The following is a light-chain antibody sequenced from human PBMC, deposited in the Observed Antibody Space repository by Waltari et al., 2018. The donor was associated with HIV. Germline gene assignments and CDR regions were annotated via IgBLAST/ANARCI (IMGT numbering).Light chain of an antibody. CDR2: HDG. CDR1: SSNIGRHA. J-gene: IGLJ2*01. V-gene: IGLV1-44*01. Sequence: QSVPTQPPSASGTPGQRVTIPCSGSSSNIGRHAVTWFRQSPGKPPKLLVYHDGHSRSAASDSLSASKCGTSACRGSNDLQAEDESLDYCATWGDGRNALLFVGGTKVTAL. CDR3: ATWGDGRNALL.